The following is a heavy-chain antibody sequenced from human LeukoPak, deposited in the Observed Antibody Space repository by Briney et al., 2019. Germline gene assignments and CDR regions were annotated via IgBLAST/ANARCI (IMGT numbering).Heavy chain of an antibody. CDR2: ISSSGSTI. J-gene: IGHJ4*02. CDR3: ARGIQDCGGDCYPKYYFDY. Sequence: GGSLRLSCAASGFTFSSYSMNWVRQAPGSGLEWVSYISSSGSTIFYADSVEGRFTISRDNAKNSLYLQMNSLRAEDTAVYYCARGIQDCGGDCYPKYYFDYWGQGTLVTVSS. V-gene: IGHV3-48*01. CDR1: GFTFSSYS. D-gene: IGHD2-21*02.